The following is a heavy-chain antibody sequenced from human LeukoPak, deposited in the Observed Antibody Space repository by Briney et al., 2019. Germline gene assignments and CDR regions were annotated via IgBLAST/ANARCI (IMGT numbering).Heavy chain of an antibody. J-gene: IGHJ6*02. CDR2: ISSSGRTK. Sequence: AGGSLRLSCAASGFTFSSYDMNWVRQAPEKGLEWVSYISSSGRTKYYADSVKGRFTISRDNAKNSLYLQMNSLRAEDTAVYYCAGETVGVVTAIYYYYGMDVWGQGTTVTVSS. CDR3: AGETVGVVTAIYYYYGMDV. V-gene: IGHV3-48*03. D-gene: IGHD2-21*02. CDR1: GFTFSSYD.